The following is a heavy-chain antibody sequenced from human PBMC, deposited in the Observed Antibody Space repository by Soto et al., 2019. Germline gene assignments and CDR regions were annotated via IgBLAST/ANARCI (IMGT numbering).Heavy chain of an antibody. D-gene: IGHD2-15*01. Sequence: XGCLRLACAASGFGFSSYNTNWVRQAPGKGLEWVSSISPTGTFMNSADSLKDRFSISRDNAEKSLYLQLNSLRAEDTAVYYCARGGLDDDLPGWTGDAFDLCGQGTMVTVSS. V-gene: IGHV3-21*01. CDR2: ISPTGTFM. CDR3: ARGGLDDDLPGWTGDAFDL. CDR1: GFGFSSYN. J-gene: IGHJ3*01.